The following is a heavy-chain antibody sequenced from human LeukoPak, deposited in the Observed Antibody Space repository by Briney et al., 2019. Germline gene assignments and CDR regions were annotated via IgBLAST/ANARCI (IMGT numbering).Heavy chain of an antibody. D-gene: IGHD2-15*01. CDR1: GFPFSGSG. J-gene: IGHJ4*02. CDR2: IWYDGSHQ. Sequence: GGSLRLSCAASGFPFSGSGMHWVRQAPGKGLEWVAVIWYDGSHQYYADSVKGRFTISRDNSKNTLDLQMNSLRVEDTAVYFCAKDKDTPATAQPQRGYFETWGQGTLVTVSS. CDR3: AKDKDTPATAQPQRGYFET. V-gene: IGHV3-33*06.